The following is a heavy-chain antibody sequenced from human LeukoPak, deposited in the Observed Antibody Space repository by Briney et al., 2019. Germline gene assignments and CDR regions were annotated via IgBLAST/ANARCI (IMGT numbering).Heavy chain of an antibody. V-gene: IGHV3-30-3*01. D-gene: IGHD3-10*01. J-gene: IGHJ4*02. Sequence: GGSLRLSCAASGFSFSNAWMNWVRQAPGRGLEWVAVISYDGSNKYYADSVKGRFTISRDNSKNTLYLQMNSLRAEDTAVYYCARATYYYGSGSYYDLDYWGQGTLVTVSS. CDR1: GFSFSNAW. CDR2: ISYDGSNK. CDR3: ARATYYYGSGSYYDLDY.